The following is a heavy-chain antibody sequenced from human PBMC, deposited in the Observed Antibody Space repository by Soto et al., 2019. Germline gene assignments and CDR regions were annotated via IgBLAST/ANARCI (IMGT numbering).Heavy chain of an antibody. CDR3: AHRPSYCSGGSCYSGFDY. J-gene: IGHJ4*02. CDR2: IYWDDDK. Sequence: SGPTLVNHTQTLTLTCTFSGFSLSTSGVGVGWIRQPPGKALEWLALIYWDDDKRYSPSLKSRLTITKDTSKNQVVLTMTNMDPVDTATYYCAHRPSYCSGGSCYSGFDYWGQGTLVTVSS. CDR1: GFSLSTSGVG. D-gene: IGHD2-15*01. V-gene: IGHV2-5*02.